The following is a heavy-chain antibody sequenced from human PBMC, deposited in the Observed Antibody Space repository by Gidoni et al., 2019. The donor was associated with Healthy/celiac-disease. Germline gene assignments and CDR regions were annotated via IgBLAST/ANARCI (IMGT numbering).Heavy chain of an antibody. Sequence: EVQLVESGGGLVKPGRSLRLSCTASGFTFGDYAMSWFRQAPGKGLEWVGFIRSKAYGGTTEYAASVKGRFTISRDDSKSIAYLQMNSLKTEDTAVYYCTKGLYDYGDYVAFDIWGQGTMVTVSS. CDR3: TKGLYDYGDYVAFDI. D-gene: IGHD4-17*01. J-gene: IGHJ3*02. CDR2: IRSKAYGGTT. V-gene: IGHV3-49*05. CDR1: GFTFGDYA.